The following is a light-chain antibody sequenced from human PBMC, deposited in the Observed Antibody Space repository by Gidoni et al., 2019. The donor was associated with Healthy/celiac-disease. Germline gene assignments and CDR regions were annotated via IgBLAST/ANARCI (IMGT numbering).Light chain of an antibody. V-gene: IGKV1-5*03. Sequence: DIQMTQSPSTLSASVGDRVTITCRASQSISSWLAWYQQKPGKAPKLLIYKASSLESGVPSRFSGSGSGTEFTLTISSLQPDDFATYYCQQDNSYPWTFXQXTKVEIK. CDR1: QSISSW. CDR2: KAS. J-gene: IGKJ1*01. CDR3: QQDNSYPWT.